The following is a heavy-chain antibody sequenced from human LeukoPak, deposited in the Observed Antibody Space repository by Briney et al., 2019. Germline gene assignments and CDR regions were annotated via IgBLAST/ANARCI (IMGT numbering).Heavy chain of an antibody. J-gene: IGHJ6*03. D-gene: IGHD6-6*01. V-gene: IGHV4-59*11. Sequence: SETLSLTCTVSGVSISSHDWSWIRQFPGKGLEWIGYSHYSGDTSYNPSLKNRVTISLDTSKNQFSLGLTSVTAADTAVYYCARGYKYSSSSEYYYYYYYMDVWGKGTTVTVSS. CDR1: GVSISSHD. CDR3: ARGYKYSSSSEYYYYYYYMDV. CDR2: SHYSGDT.